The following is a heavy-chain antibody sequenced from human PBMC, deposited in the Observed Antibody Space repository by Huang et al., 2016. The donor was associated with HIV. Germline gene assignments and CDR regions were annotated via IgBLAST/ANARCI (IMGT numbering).Heavy chain of an antibody. CDR2: IIPMFCTP. CDR3: ARGQLGSYGDYDVLY. Sequence: QVQLVQSGAEVKTPGSSVKVSCKASGGTFSKYAIRWVRQAHGKGLEWMGGIIPMFCTPNYARKFQGRGTITADDSTSTTYVEVSSLRSEDTALYYCARGQLGSYGDYDVLYWGQGTLVTVSS. CDR1: GGTFSKYA. D-gene: IGHD4-17*01. J-gene: IGHJ4*02. V-gene: IGHV1-69*13.